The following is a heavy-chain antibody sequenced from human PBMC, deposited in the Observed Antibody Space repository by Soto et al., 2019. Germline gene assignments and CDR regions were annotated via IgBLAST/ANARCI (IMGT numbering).Heavy chain of an antibody. CDR2: IYYSGST. V-gene: IGHV4-39*01. J-gene: IGHJ6*02. CDR3: ARRRLDTANNYYGMDV. CDR1: GGSISSSSYY. Sequence: QLQLQESGPGLVKPSETLSLTCTVSGGSISSSSYYWGWIRQPPGKGLEWIGSIYYSGSTYYNPSLKSRVTIAVDTSKHQFSLKLSSVTAADTAVYYCARRRLDTANNYYGMDVWGQGTTVTVSS. D-gene: IGHD5-18*01.